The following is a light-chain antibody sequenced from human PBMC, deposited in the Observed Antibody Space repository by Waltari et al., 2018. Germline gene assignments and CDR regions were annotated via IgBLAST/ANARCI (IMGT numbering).Light chain of an antibody. CDR2: GSS. V-gene: IGKV3-20*01. CDR1: ESVKGNY. Sequence: EIVLTQSPGTLSLSPGERATLSCRASESVKGNYLVWYHQKPGQAPRVLIYGSSKRATGIPDRFSGSGSGRDFTLTISRLEPEDFAMYYCQHYDGSPYTFGPGTKLEIK. J-gene: IGKJ3*01. CDR3: QHYDGSPYT.